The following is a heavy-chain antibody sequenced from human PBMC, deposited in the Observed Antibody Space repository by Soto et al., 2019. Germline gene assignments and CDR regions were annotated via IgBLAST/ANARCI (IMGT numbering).Heavy chain of an antibody. Sequence: GGSLRLPCGVLGFTFNIHAMTRVRQAPGKGLEWVAAISPNGNNVYYADSVTARFTISRDNFRNTVSLQMNSLRAEDTGVYFCAKGMFPQLFPNYSDDWGQGTMVTVSS. CDR1: GFTFNIHA. CDR3: AKGMFPQLFPNYSDD. J-gene: IGHJ4*02. D-gene: IGHD2-21*01. CDR2: ISPNGNNV. V-gene: IGHV3-23*01.